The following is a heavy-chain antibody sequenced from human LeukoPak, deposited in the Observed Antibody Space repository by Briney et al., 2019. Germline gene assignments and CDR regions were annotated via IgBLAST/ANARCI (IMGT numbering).Heavy chain of an antibody. V-gene: IGHV3-21*01. Sequence: PGGSLRLSCAASGFTFSTYSMNWVRQAPGKGLEWVSSISSSSSYIYYADSVKGRFTISRDNAKNSLYLQMNSLRAEDTAVYYCARRDGYTQHEGGFDYWGQGTLVTVSS. CDR2: ISSSSSYI. J-gene: IGHJ4*02. CDR3: ARRDGYTQHEGGFDY. D-gene: IGHD5-12*01. CDR1: GFTFSTYS.